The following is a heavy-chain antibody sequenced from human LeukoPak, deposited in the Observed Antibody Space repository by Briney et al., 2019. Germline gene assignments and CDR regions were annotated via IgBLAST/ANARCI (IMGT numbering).Heavy chain of an antibody. CDR3: ARNYYDNSGYYYFDY. CDR2: ISGYNDNT. V-gene: IGHV1-18*01. J-gene: IGHJ4*02. Sequence: ASVKVSCKASRYTFTNYGISWVRQAPGQGLEWMGWISGYNDNTKYAQKLQGRVTMTTDTSMSTAYTELRSLRSDDTAVYYCARNYYDNSGYYYFDYWGQGTLVTVSS. CDR1: RYTFTNYG. D-gene: IGHD3-22*01.